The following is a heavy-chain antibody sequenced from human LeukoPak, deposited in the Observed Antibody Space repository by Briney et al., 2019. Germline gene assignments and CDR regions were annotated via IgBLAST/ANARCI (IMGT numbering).Heavy chain of an antibody. D-gene: IGHD6-13*01. V-gene: IGHV4-39*01. CDR3: AGGYSIELGYDP. J-gene: IGHJ5*02. Sequence: SETLSLTCTVSGGSISSSIYYWGWIRQPPGKGLEWIGSIYYSGSTYYNPSLKSRVTISVDTSKNQFSLKLSSVTAADTAVYYCAGGYSIELGYDPWGQGTLVTVSS. CDR1: GGSISSSIYY. CDR2: IYYSGST.